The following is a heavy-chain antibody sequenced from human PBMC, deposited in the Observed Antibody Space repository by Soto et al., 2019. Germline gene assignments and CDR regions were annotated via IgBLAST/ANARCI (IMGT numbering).Heavy chain of an antibody. J-gene: IGHJ4*02. D-gene: IGHD3-16*01. CDR1: GCTVSSYG. Sequence: GGSLRLSCEASGCTVSSYGMNCARQAPGQELEWDTLVSGTAGTTYYTDSVKGRFTISRDNSRNTVYLQMNSLRADDTSVYYCAKDRLAGGFDYWGQGTLVTVSS. CDR3: AKDRLAGGFDY. V-gene: IGHV3-23*01. CDR2: VSGTAGTT.